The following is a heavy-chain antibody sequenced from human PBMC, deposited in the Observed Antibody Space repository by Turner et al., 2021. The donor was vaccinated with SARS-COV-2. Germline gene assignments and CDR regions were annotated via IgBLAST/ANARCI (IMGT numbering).Heavy chain of an antibody. V-gene: IGHV4-4*07. CDR2: IFASGET. Sequence: QVQLQQSGPGLVRPSETLSLTCTVSGGSITSHYWSWLRQPAGKGLEWMGRIFASGETNSSHYFKSRVTLSIDTSKNQLSLKLTAVTAADTAVYYCAEPGQGYWGQGTLVTVSA. CDR1: GGSITSHY. J-gene: IGHJ4*02. CDR3: AEPGQGY.